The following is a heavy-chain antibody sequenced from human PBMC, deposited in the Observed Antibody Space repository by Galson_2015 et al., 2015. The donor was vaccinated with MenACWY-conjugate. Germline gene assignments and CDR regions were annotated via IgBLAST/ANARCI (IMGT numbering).Heavy chain of an antibody. J-gene: IGHJ3*02. V-gene: IGHV3-23*01. D-gene: IGHD5-24*01. CDR1: GFTFSTFA. CDR3: AKRDGAFNI. CDR2: ISPAGGST. Sequence: SLRLSCAASGFTFSTFAMSWVRQAPGKGLEWVSAISPAGGSTYYAGSVKGRFTISRDNSKNTLYLQMSDLRAEDTALYYCAKRDGAFNIWGQGTMVSVSS.